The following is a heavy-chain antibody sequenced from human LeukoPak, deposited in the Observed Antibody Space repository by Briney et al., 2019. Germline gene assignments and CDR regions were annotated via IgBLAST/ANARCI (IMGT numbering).Heavy chain of an antibody. D-gene: IGHD3-3*01. CDR3: ARGLRFLEWSYYFDY. J-gene: IGHJ4*02. CDR1: GGSISSYH. CDR2: ISYSGST. V-gene: IGHV4-59*08. Sequence: PSGTLSLTCTVTGGSISSYHWHWIRPPPGRELTWIGHISYSGSTNYTPSLKSRVTISVDTSKNQLSLKLSSVTAADTAVYYCARGLRFLEWSYYFDYWGQGTLVTVSS.